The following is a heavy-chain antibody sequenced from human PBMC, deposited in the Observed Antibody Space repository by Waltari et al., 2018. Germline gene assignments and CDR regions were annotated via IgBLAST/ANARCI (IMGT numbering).Heavy chain of an antibody. V-gene: IGHV1-3*01. CDR1: GYTFTSYA. Sequence: QVQLVQSGAEVKKPGASVKVSCKASGYTFTSYAMHWVRQAPGQRLEWMGWINAGNGNTKYSQKFQGRVTITRDTSASTAYMELSSLRAEDTAVYYCARGSIAARPWYYYYYGMDVWGQGTTVTVSS. J-gene: IGHJ6*02. CDR2: INAGNGNT. CDR3: ARGSIAARPWYYYYYGMDV. D-gene: IGHD6-6*01.